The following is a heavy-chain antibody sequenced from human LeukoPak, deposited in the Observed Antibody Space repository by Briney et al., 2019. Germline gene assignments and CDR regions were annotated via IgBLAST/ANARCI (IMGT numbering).Heavy chain of an antibody. J-gene: IGHJ4*02. V-gene: IGHV1-69*13. Sequence: SVKVSCKASGGTFSSYAISWVRQAPGQGLEWMGGIIPIFGTANYAQKFQGRVTITADESTSTAYMELSSLRSEDTAVYYCAGRRDGYNGLAFDYWGQGNLVTVSS. D-gene: IGHD5-24*01. CDR3: AGRRDGYNGLAFDY. CDR1: GGTFSSYA. CDR2: IIPIFGTA.